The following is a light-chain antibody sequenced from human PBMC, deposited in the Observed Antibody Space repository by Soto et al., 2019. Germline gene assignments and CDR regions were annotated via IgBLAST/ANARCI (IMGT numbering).Light chain of an antibody. CDR2: DAS. Sequence: DIQMTQSPSTLSASVGDRVTITCRASQSISGWLAWYQQKPGKAPKILIYDASSLESGVPSRFSGSGSGTEFTLTISSLQPDDFATYYCQQYSSWCTFGQGTKVDI. CDR3: QQYSSWCT. V-gene: IGKV1-5*01. J-gene: IGKJ1*01. CDR1: QSISGW.